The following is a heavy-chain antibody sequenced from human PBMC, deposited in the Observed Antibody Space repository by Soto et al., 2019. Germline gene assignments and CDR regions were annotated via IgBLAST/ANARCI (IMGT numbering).Heavy chain of an antibody. Sequence: TSETLSLTCTVSGGSISSGDYYWSWIRQPPGKGLEWIGYIYYSGSTYYNPSLKSRVTISVDTSKNQFSLKLSSVTAADTAVYYCASYSGYSVFDYWGQGTLVTVSS. D-gene: IGHD5-12*01. V-gene: IGHV4-30-4*01. CDR2: IYYSGST. CDR1: GGSISSGDYY. CDR3: ASYSGYSVFDY. J-gene: IGHJ4*02.